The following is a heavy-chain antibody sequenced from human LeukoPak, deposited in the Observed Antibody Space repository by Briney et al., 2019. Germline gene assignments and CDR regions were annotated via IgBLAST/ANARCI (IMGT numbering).Heavy chain of an antibody. CDR3: AKEEGDGYNSNLGVDY. CDR1: GFIFSSYG. Sequence: GRSLRLSCAASGFIFSSYGMHWVRQAPGKGLEGVAVISFNGNNKYYVDSVKGRFTISRDNSQNTLYLQMDSLRAEDTAVYYCAKEEGDGYNSNLGVDYWGQGTLVTVSS. J-gene: IGHJ4*02. D-gene: IGHD5-24*01. V-gene: IGHV3-30*18. CDR2: ISFNGNNK.